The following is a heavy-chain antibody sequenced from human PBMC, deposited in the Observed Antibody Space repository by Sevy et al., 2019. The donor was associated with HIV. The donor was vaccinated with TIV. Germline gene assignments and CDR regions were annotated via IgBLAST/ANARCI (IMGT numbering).Heavy chain of an antibody. J-gene: IGHJ4*02. CDR2: ISSDWSST. CDR1: GFTFSSYW. CDR3: ARDGREARDFDY. D-gene: IGHD6-6*01. Sequence: GGSLRLSCAASGFTFSSYWMHWVRHAPGKGLVWVSRISSDWSSTSYADSVRGRFTISRDNAKNTLYLQMNSLRAEDTALYYCARDGREARDFDYWGQGTLVTVSS. V-gene: IGHV3-74*01.